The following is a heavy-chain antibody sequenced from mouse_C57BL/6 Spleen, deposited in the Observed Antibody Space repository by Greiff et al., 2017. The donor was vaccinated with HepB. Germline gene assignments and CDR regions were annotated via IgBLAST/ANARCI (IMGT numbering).Heavy chain of an antibody. J-gene: IGHJ2*01. CDR2: IWWDDDK. CDR3: ARIAVVTVVADYFDY. D-gene: IGHD1-1*01. Sequence: QVTLKESGPGILQPSQTLSLTCSFSGFSLSTFGMGVGWIRQPSGKGLEWLAHIWWDDDKYYNPALKSRLTIYKYTSKNQVFLNIANVDTADTATYYCARIAVVTVVADYFDYWGQGTTLTVSS. CDR1: GFSLSTFGMG. V-gene: IGHV8-8*01.